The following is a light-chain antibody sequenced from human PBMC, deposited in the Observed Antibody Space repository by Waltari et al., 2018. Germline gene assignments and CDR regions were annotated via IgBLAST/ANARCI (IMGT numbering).Light chain of an antibody. CDR2: EVA. Sequence: QSALTPPAPVSRSPGPSITISCTGTSSDVEQYNLVPWYQHHPDKAPKLMIYEVAKRPSGVSNRFSGSKSGNTASLTISGLQAEDEADYYCCSYAGGGTYVFGRGTKVTVL. CDR3: CSYAGGGTYV. V-gene: IGLV2-23*02. J-gene: IGLJ1*01. CDR1: SSDVEQYNL.